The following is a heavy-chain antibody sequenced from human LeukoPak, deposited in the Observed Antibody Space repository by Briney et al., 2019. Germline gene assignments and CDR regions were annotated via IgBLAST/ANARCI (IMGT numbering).Heavy chain of an antibody. Sequence: PGGSLRLSCAASGFTFSSYGMHWVRQAPGKGLKWVSSISSSSSYRYYADSVKGRFTISRDNAKNSLYLQMNSLRAEDTAVYYCARDDTARDFDYWGQGTLVTVSS. J-gene: IGHJ4*02. D-gene: IGHD5-18*01. CDR2: ISSSSSYR. CDR3: ARDDTARDFDY. V-gene: IGHV3-21*01. CDR1: GFTFSSYG.